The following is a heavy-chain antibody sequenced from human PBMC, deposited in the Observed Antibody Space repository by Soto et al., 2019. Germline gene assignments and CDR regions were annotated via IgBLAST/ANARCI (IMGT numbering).Heavy chain of an antibody. Sequence: QVQLQQWGAGQLKPSATLSLTCAVYGGSFSAYHWSWIRQAPGKGLEWIGEIDYRGNTNYKPSLNSRVSMSVDTSKNQFSLRLNALTDADTAVYFCARSMNDHHNHHWGFDFWGQGTRVTVSS. CDR3: ARSMNDHHNHHWGFDF. D-gene: IGHD7-27*01. CDR1: GGSFSAYH. J-gene: IGHJ4*02. V-gene: IGHV4-34*02. CDR2: IDYRGNT.